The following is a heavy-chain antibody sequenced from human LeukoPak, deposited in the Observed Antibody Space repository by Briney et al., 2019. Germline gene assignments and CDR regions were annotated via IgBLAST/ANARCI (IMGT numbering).Heavy chain of an antibody. Sequence: GGSLRLSCAASGLTFSSYGMQWVRQAPGRGLEWVAFISYDGSNKNYADSVKGRFTIPRDNSKNTLYLQMNSLRAEDTAVYYCAKDASVVVTAPEFDYWGQGTLVTVSS. CDR1: GLTFSSYG. D-gene: IGHD2-21*02. V-gene: IGHV3-30*18. CDR2: ISYDGSNK. J-gene: IGHJ4*02. CDR3: AKDASVVVTAPEFDY.